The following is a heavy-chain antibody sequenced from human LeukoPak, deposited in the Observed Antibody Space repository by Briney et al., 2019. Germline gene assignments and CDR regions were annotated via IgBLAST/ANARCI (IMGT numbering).Heavy chain of an antibody. J-gene: IGHJ4*02. V-gene: IGHV4-59*01. CDR1: GGSISSYY. D-gene: IGHD3-3*01. Sequence: SETLSLTCTVSGGSISSYYWSGIRQPPGKGLEWIGYIYYSGSTNYNPSLKSRVTISVDTSKNQFSLKLSSVTAADTAVYYCARGSAYHFWSGYYFDYWGPGTLVTVSS. CDR2: IYYSGST. CDR3: ARGSAYHFWSGYYFDY.